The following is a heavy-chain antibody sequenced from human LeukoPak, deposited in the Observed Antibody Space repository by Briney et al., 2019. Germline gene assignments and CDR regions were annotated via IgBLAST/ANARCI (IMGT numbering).Heavy chain of an antibody. V-gene: IGHV3-43*02. D-gene: IGHD3-9*01. J-gene: IGHJ6*03. CDR2: ISGDGGST. Sequence: GGSLRLSCAASGFTLDDYAMHWVRQAPGKGLEWVSLISGDGGSTYYADSVKGRFTISRDNSKNSLYLQMNSLRTEDTALYYCAKDTRTYYDILTGKYYYYYYMDVWGKETTVTVSS. CDR3: AKDTRTYYDILTGKYYYYYYMDV. CDR1: GFTLDDYA.